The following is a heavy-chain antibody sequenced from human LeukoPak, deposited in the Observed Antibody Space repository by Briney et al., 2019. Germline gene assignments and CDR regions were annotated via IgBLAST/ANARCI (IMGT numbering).Heavy chain of an antibody. CDR3: ARQFLYYYDSRGSAPWGWFDP. V-gene: IGHV4-34*01. D-gene: IGHD3-22*01. CDR2: INHSGST. J-gene: IGHJ5*02. CDR1: GGSFSGYY. Sequence: SETLSLTCAVYGGSFSGYYWSWIRQPPGKGLEWIGEINHSGSTNYNPSLKSRVTISVDTSKNQFSLKLSSVTAADTAVYYCARQFLYYYDSRGSAPWGWFDPWGQGTLVTVSS.